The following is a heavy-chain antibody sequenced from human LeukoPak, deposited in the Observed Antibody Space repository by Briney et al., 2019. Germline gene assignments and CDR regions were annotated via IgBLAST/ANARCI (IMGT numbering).Heavy chain of an antibody. J-gene: IGHJ4*02. V-gene: IGHV4-59*08. D-gene: IGHD4-11*01. CDR1: GGSIRSYY. CDR2: IYHSGST. CDR3: ARGILQPRPFDY. Sequence: SETLSLTCTVSGGSIRSYYWSWIRQPPGKGLEWIGYIYHSGSTNYNPSLKSRVTISVDTSKNQFSLKLSSVTAADTAVYYCARGILQPRPFDYWGQGTLVTVSS.